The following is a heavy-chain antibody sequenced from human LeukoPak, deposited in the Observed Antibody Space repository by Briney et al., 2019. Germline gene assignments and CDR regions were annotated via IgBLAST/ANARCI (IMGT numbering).Heavy chain of an antibody. CDR3: ARRSGFRPFDY. Sequence: SETLSLTCTVSGDSISNYYWSWIRQPPGKGLEWIGEINHSGSTNYNPSLKSRVTISVDTSKNQFSLKLSSVSAADTAVYYCARRSGFRPFDYWGQETQVTVSS. V-gene: IGHV4-34*01. CDR1: GDSISNYY. J-gene: IGHJ4*02. D-gene: IGHD3-10*01. CDR2: INHSGST.